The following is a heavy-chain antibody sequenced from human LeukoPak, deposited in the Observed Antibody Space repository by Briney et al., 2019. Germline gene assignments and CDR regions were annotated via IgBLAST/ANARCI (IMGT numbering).Heavy chain of an antibody. CDR3: AKPRGGYYFDY. V-gene: IGHV3-30*18. J-gene: IGHJ4*02. CDR1: GFTFSVYG. CDR2: ISHDGGNK. Sequence: GTSLRLSCAASGFTFSVYGMHWVRQGPGKGLEWVALISHDGGNKNYTDSVKGRFTISRDNSKNTVYLQTNSLRPEDTAVYYCAKPRGGYYFDYWGQGTLVTVSS. D-gene: IGHD3-3*01.